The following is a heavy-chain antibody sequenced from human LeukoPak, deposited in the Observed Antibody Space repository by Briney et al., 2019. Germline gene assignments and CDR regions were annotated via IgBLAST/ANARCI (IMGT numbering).Heavy chain of an antibody. Sequence: SVKVSCKTSGGISTTYAITWVRQAPGQGLEWRGRIIPNLGIVTYAPKFQGKVAIAAAKSTSTTYMELTRLTSDDTAAYYCAGSPPFLPPGTLDPWGQGTLVTVS. CDR1: GGISTTYA. CDR3: AGSPPFLPPGTLDP. J-gene: IGHJ5*02. V-gene: IGHV1-69*04. D-gene: IGHD3-10*01. CDR2: IIPNLGIV.